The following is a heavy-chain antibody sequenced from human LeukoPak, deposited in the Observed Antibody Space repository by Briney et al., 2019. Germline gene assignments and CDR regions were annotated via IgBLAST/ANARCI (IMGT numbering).Heavy chain of an antibody. CDR3: ARARIVGARRPPAEYFQH. V-gene: IGHV3-21*01. D-gene: IGHD1-26*01. CDR2: ISSSSSYI. J-gene: IGHJ1*01. CDR1: GFTFSSYG. Sequence: GGSLRLSCAASGFTFSSYGMSWVRQAPGKGLEWVSSISSSSSYIYYADSVKGRFTISRDNAKNSLYLQMNSLRAEDTAVYYCARARIVGARRPPAEYFQHWGQGTLVTVSS.